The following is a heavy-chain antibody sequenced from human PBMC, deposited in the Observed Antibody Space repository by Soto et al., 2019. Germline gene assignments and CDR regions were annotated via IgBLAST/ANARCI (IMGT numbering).Heavy chain of an antibody. CDR3: ARAAVAGGHWGY. CDR2: ISSSSSYI. Sequence: EVQLVESGGDLVKPGGSLRLSCAASGFTFSSYSMNWVRQAPGKGLEWVSSISSSSSYIYYADSVKGRFTISRDNAKNSLYLQMNSLRAEDTAVYYCARAAVAGGHWGYWGQGTLVTVSS. V-gene: IGHV3-21*01. J-gene: IGHJ4*02. D-gene: IGHD6-19*01. CDR1: GFTFSSYS.